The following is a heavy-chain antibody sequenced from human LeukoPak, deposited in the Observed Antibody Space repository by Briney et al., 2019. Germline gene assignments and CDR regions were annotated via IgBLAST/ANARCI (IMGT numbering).Heavy chain of an antibody. V-gene: IGHV3-21*01. CDR2: ISSSSSYI. Sequence: GGSLRLSCAASGFTLSSYSMNWVRQAPGKGLEWVSSISSSSSYIYYADSVKGRFTTSRDNAKNSLYLQMNSLRAEDTAVYYCARVGGSSWYYFDYWDQGTLVTVSS. CDR1: GFTLSSYS. D-gene: IGHD6-13*01. CDR3: ARVGGSSWYYFDY. J-gene: IGHJ4*02.